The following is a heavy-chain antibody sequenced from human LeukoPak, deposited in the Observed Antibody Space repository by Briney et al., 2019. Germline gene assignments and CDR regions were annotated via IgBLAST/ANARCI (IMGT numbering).Heavy chain of an antibody. J-gene: IGHJ4*02. Sequence: GGSLRLSCAASGFTFSDYYMSWIRQAPGKGLEWVSYISSSGSTIYYADSVKGRFTISRDNAKNSLYLQMNSLRAEDTAVYYCAKDTSQEWDYYDSSGPLGYYFDYWGQGTLVTVSS. V-gene: IGHV3-11*01. CDR2: ISSSGSTI. D-gene: IGHD3-22*01. CDR3: AKDTSQEWDYYDSSGPLGYYFDY. CDR1: GFTFSDYY.